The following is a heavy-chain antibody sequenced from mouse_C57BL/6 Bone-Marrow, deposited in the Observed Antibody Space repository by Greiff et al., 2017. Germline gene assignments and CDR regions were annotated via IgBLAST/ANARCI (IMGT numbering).Heavy chain of an antibody. CDR3: ARWDDYDDYARDY. CDR2: IHPNSGST. D-gene: IGHD2-4*01. V-gene: IGHV1-64*01. Sequence: QVQLQQPGAELVKPGASVKLSCKASGYTFTSYWMHWVKQRPGQGLEWIGMIHPNSGSTNYNEKFKSKATLTVDKSSSTAYMQLSSLTSEDSAVYYCARWDDYDDYARDYWGQGTSVTVSS. CDR1: GYTFTSYW. J-gene: IGHJ4*01.